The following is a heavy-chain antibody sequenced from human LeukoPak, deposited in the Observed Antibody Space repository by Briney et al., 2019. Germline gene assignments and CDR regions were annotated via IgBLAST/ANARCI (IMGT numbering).Heavy chain of an antibody. CDR3: ARDESSGEMRYSSSSPFDY. CDR2: IYYRGST. D-gene: IGHD6-6*01. Sequence: SETLSLTCTVSGGSISSSSYYWGWIRQPPGKGLEWIGSIYYRGSTYYNPSLKSRVTISVDTSKNQFSLKLSSVTAADTAVYYCARDESSGEMRYSSSSPFDYWGQGTLVTVSS. J-gene: IGHJ4*02. V-gene: IGHV4-39*02. CDR1: GGSISSSSYY.